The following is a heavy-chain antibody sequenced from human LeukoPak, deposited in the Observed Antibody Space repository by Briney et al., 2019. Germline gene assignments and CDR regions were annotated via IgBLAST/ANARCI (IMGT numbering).Heavy chain of an antibody. D-gene: IGHD3-3*02. V-gene: IGHV3-53*01. CDR1: GFIVSNTY. CDR3: VSLARDY. CDR2: IHNDGST. J-gene: IGHJ4*02. Sequence: PGGSLRLACAASGFIVSNTYMTWVRQAPGKGLEWVSVIHNDGSTYYADSVKGQFTISRDNSKNMLFLRMNSLRVEDTAVYFCVSLARDYWGQGTLASVSS.